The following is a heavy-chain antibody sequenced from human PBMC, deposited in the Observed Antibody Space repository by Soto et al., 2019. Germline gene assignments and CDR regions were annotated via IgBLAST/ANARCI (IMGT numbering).Heavy chain of an antibody. D-gene: IGHD6-6*01. Sequence: GGSLRLSCAASGFTFSSSAMTWVRQAPGKGLEWVSAVTGSGSNTYYADSVKGRFTISRDNSKSTLYLQMSSLRAEDTAIYYCAKAGPYSTSPVDYWGQGTLVTVSS. CDR2: VTGSGSNT. J-gene: IGHJ4*02. V-gene: IGHV3-23*01. CDR3: AKAGPYSTSPVDY. CDR1: GFTFSSSA.